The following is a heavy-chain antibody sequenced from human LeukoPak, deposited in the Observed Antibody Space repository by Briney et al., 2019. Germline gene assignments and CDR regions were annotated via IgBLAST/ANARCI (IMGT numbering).Heavy chain of an antibody. CDR2: INSDGSST. CDR1: GFTFSSYW. V-gene: IGHV3-74*01. D-gene: IGHD6-13*01. CDR3: ASGGYGAFDI. Sequence: PGGSLRLSCAASGFTFSSYWMHWVRQAPGKGLAWVSRINSDGSSTSYADSVKGRFTISRDNAKNTLYLQMNSLRAEDTAVYYCASGGYGAFDIWGQGTMATVSS. J-gene: IGHJ3*02.